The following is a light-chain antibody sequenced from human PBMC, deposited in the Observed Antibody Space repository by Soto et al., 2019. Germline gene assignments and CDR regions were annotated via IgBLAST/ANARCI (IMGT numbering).Light chain of an antibody. CDR3: SSYAGRDILV. Sequence: QSALTQPPSASGSRGQSVTISCTGTSVDINYVSWFRQHPGKAPKLIICEVTKRPSGVPDRFSGSKSGNTASLTVSGLQDDDEADYYCSSYAGRDILVFGGGTKLTVL. V-gene: IGLV2-8*01. J-gene: IGLJ3*02. CDR1: SVDINY. CDR2: EVT.